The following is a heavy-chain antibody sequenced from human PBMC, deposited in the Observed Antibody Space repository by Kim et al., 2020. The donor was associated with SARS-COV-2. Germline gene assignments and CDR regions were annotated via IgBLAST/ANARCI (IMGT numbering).Heavy chain of an antibody. D-gene: IGHD6-13*01. Sequence: SVKVSCKASGGTFSSYAISWVRQAPGQGLEWMGGIIPIFGTANYAQKFQGRVTITADESTSTAYMELSSLRSEDTAVYYCARDPGQYSSSWSLYGMDVWGQGTTVTVSS. V-gene: IGHV1-69*13. CDR3: ARDPGQYSSSWSLYGMDV. CDR2: IIPIFGTA. J-gene: IGHJ6*02. CDR1: GGTFSSYA.